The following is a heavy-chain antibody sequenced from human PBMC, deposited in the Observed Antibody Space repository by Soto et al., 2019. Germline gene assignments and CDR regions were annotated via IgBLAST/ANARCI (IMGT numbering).Heavy chain of an antibody. CDR3: AHRRSYGDFHY. D-gene: IGHD4-17*01. J-gene: IGHJ4*02. CDR1: GFSLSTRGVG. Sequence: QITLKESGPTLVKPTQTLTLTCTFSGFSLSTRGVGVGWIRQPPGKALEWLALIYWDDDKHYSPSLRSRLTITKDTAKNQLVLTMTNMHPVDTATYYCAHRRSYGDFHYWVQGTLVTVSS. CDR2: IYWDDDK. V-gene: IGHV2-5*02.